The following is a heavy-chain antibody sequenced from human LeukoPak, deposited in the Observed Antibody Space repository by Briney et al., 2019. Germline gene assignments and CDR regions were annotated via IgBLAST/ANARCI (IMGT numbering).Heavy chain of an antibody. Sequence: PGGSLRLSCAASGFNFSYYWMDWVRQAPGKGPVWVSRISTDGSNTNYADSVKGRFTISRDNAKNTVYLQMKSLRAEDTAVYYCARKYYYSSRIDYWGQGTLVTVSS. CDR3: ARKYYYSSRIDY. D-gene: IGHD3-10*01. CDR2: ISTDGSNT. V-gene: IGHV3-74*01. J-gene: IGHJ4*02. CDR1: GFNFSYYW.